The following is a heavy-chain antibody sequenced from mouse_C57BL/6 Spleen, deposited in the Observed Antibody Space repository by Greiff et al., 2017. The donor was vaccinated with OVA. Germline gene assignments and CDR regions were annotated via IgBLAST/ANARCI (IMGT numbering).Heavy chain of an antibody. CDR3: ARDAGDYDGAFAY. Sequence: EVQLVESGGGLVQSGRSLRLSCATSGFTFSDFYMEWVRQAPGKGLEWIAASRNKANDYTTEYSASVKGRFIVSRDTSQSILSLQMNALRAEDTAIYYCARDAGDYDGAFAYWGQGTLVTVSA. CDR1: GFTFSDFY. D-gene: IGHD2-4*01. CDR2: SRNKANDYTT. J-gene: IGHJ3*01. V-gene: IGHV7-1*01.